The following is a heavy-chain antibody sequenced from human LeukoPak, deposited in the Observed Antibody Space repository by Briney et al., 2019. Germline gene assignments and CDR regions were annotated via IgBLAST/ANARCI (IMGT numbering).Heavy chain of an antibody. Sequence: GGSLRLSCAASGFTFSNYAMSWVRQAPGKGLEWVSAIRGSGDYTYYADSVKGRFTISRDNSKNTLYLQMNSLRAEDTAVYYCAKLEQEDYFDYWGQGTLVTVSS. V-gene: IGHV3-23*01. D-gene: IGHD1/OR15-1a*01. J-gene: IGHJ4*02. CDR2: IRGSGDYT. CDR1: GFTFSNYA. CDR3: AKLEQEDYFDY.